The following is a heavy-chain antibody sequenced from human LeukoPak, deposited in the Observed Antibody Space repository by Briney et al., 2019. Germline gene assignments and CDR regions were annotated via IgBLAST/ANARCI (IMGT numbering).Heavy chain of an antibody. CDR2: SNPRRGGT. J-gene: IGHJ4*02. CDR1: GYTFTGHY. Sequence: ASVKLSCKASGYTFTGHYMHWVRPAPAQGLDWMGWSNPRRGGTNCAQKVQGRVTMTGDTSISTAYMELSRLRSDDTAVYYCARQDRASGSFDYWGQGTLVTVSS. V-gene: IGHV1-2*02. D-gene: IGHD1-26*01. CDR3: ARQDRASGSFDY.